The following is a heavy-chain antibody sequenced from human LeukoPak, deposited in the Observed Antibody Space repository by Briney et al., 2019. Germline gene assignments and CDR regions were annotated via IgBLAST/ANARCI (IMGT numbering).Heavy chain of an antibody. CDR2: ISGSGDST. V-gene: IGHV3-23*01. CDR1: GFTFSSYA. D-gene: IGHD3-10*01. CDR3: AKDGLLWFGELYPYYFDY. Sequence: GGSLRLSCAASGFTFSSYAMSWVRQAPGKGLEWVSAISGSGDSTYYADSVKGRFTISRDNSKNTLYLQMNSLRAEDTAVYYCAKDGLLWFGELYPYYFDYWGQGILVTVSS. J-gene: IGHJ4*02.